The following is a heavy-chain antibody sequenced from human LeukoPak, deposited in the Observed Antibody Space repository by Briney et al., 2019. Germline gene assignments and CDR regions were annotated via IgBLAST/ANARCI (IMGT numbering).Heavy chain of an antibody. J-gene: IGHJ4*02. V-gene: IGHV1-46*01. D-gene: IGHD1-1*01. CDR2: VNPTGGTT. CDR1: GYTFTRDY. Sequence: ASVKVSCKASGYTFTRDYMYWVRQAPGQGLEWMGIVNPTGGTTIYAQKFQGRVTMTRDMSTSAVYMELSSLRSEDTAVYYCTRGGYGGPRVAFDYWGQGTLVTVSS. CDR3: TRGGYGGPRVAFDY.